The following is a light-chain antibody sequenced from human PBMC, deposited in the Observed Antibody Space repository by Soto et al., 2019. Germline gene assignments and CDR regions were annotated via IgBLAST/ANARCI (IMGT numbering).Light chain of an antibody. V-gene: IGKV1-5*03. CDR1: QSISSW. CDR3: QHYNSYSEA. CDR2: KAS. J-gene: IGKJ1*01. Sequence: DIQMTQSPSTLSASVGDGVTITCRASQSISSWLAWYQQKLGRAPKLLIYKASTLKSGVPSRFSGSGSGTEFTLTISSLQPDDFATYYCQHYNSYSEAFGQGTKVDIK.